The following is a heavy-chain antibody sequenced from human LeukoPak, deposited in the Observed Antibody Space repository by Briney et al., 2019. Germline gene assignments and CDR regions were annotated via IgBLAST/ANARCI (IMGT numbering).Heavy chain of an antibody. J-gene: IGHJ5*02. V-gene: IGHV4-34*01. CDR1: GGSFSGYY. Sequence: PSETLSLTCAVYGGSFSGYYWSWIRQPPGKGLEWIGEINHSGSTNYNPSLKSRVTISVDTSKNQFSLKLSSVTAADTAVYYCARVGARGVHSWFDPWGQGTLVTVSS. CDR2: INHSGST. CDR3: ARVGARGVHSWFDP. D-gene: IGHD3-10*01.